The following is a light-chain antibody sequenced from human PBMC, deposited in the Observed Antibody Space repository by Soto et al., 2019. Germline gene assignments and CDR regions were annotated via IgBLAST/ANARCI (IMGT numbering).Light chain of an antibody. CDR1: QRLLYRSNNKNY. J-gene: IGKJ1*01. CDR3: QQYYNPPWT. CDR2: WAS. V-gene: IGKV4-1*01. Sequence: DTVMSQSPASLAVSLGGRATINCKSSQRLLYRSNNKNYLAWYQHKPGQPPKLLIYWASTRDSGVPDRFSGRGSGTDFTLTINNVQAKDVAVYYCQQYYNPPWTFGQGTKVEI.